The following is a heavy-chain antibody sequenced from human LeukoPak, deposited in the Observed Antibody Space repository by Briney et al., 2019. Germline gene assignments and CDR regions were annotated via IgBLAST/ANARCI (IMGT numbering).Heavy chain of an antibody. CDR1: GGSISSSSYY. CDR2: IYYSGST. D-gene: IGHD2-15*01. V-gene: IGHV4-39*07. J-gene: IGHJ5*02. Sequence: SETLSLTRTISGGSISSSSYYWGWIRQPPGKGLEWIGSIYYSGSTYYNPSLKSRVTISVDTSKNQFSLKLSSVTAADTAVYYCARGAQVVVVAATHLNWFDPWGQGTLVTVSS. CDR3: ARGAQVVVVAATHLNWFDP.